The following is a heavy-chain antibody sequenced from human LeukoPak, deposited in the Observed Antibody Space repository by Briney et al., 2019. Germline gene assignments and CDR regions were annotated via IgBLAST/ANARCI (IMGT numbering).Heavy chain of an antibody. Sequence: SETLSLTCTVSGGSISSSSYYWGWIRQPPGKGLEWIGSIYYSGSTYYNPSLKSRVTISVGTSKNQFSLKLSSVTAADTAVYYCASMVRGVITNGGSDYWGQGTLVTVSS. D-gene: IGHD3-10*01. CDR2: IYYSGST. CDR1: GGSISSSSYY. V-gene: IGHV4-39*07. CDR3: ASMVRGVITNGGSDY. J-gene: IGHJ4*02.